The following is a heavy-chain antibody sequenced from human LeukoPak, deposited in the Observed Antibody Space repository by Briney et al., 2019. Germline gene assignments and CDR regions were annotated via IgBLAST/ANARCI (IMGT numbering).Heavy chain of an antibody. J-gene: IGHJ4*02. D-gene: IGHD5-24*01. Sequence: GGSLRLSRAASGFTFSSYAMSWVRQAPGKGLEWVSAISGSGGSTYYADSVKGRFTISRDNSKNTLYLQMNSLRAEDTAVYYCAKVQWRRDGYNYPAFDYWGQGTLVTVSS. CDR1: GFTFSSYA. V-gene: IGHV3-23*01. CDR2: ISGSGGST. CDR3: AKVQWRRDGYNYPAFDY.